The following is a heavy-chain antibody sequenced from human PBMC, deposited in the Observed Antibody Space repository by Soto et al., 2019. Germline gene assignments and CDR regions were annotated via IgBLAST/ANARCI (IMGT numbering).Heavy chain of an antibody. J-gene: IGHJ4*02. CDR2: ISGSGGST. CDR3: AKDRTRSGYKDY. V-gene: IGHV3-23*01. D-gene: IGHD3-3*01. CDR1: GFTFSSYA. Sequence: GGSLRLSCAASGFTFSSYAMSWVRQAPGKGLEWVSAISGSGGSTYYADSVKGRFTISRDNSKNTLYLQMNSLRAEETAVYYCAKDRTRSGYKDYWGQGTLVTVSS.